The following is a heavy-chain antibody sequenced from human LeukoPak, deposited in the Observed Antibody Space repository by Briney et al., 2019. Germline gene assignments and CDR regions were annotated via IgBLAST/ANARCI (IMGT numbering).Heavy chain of an antibody. Sequence: SETLSLTCTVYPDSISTSSYYWGWIRQPPGRGLEWIGIIFYSGSTSYNPSLKSRVTMSVDTSKNQFSLRLSSVTAADTAVYYCARVGKVYDILTGYSHSYFDDWGQGTLVTVSS. CDR2: IFYSGST. CDR1: PDSISTSSYY. J-gene: IGHJ4*02. V-gene: IGHV4-39*07. D-gene: IGHD3-9*01. CDR3: ARVGKVYDILTGYSHSYFDD.